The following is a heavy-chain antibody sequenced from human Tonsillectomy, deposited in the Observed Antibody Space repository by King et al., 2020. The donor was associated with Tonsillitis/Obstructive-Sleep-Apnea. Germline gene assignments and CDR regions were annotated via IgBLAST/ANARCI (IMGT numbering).Heavy chain of an antibody. CDR2: ISSNVGST. CDR1: GFTFSSYA. V-gene: IGHV3-64D*06. J-gene: IGHJ4*02. CDR3: VKAGGAAAGPSED. D-gene: IGHD6-13*01. Sequence: VQLVESGGGLVQPGGSLRLSCSASGFTFSSYAMHWVRQAPGKGLEYFSAISSNVGSTYYAVSGKGRFTISRDNSKNTLYLQMCSLRAEDTAVYYCVKAGGAAAGPSEDWGQGTLVTVSS.